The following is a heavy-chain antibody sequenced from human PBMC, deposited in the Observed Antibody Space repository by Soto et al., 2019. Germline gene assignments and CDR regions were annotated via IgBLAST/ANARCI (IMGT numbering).Heavy chain of an antibody. V-gene: IGHV3-30*18. D-gene: IGHD3-22*01. Sequence: QVQLVESGGGVVQPGTSLRLSCAASGFSFSSYGMHWVRQTPGKGLEWVAGISYDGSNKYYVDSMKGRLTISRDNSKKSXDLQMNSLRAEDTAVYYCAKDTYYHDSSGYYVFDSWGQGTLVTVSS. J-gene: IGHJ4*02. CDR1: GFSFSSYG. CDR3: AKDTYYHDSSGYYVFDS. CDR2: ISYDGSNK.